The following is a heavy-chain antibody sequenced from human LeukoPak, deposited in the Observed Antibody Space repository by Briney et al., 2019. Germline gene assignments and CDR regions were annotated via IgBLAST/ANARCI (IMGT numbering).Heavy chain of an antibody. D-gene: IGHD2-21*02. CDR2: IWYDGSNK. CDR3: ARDREYCGGDCYSDYYYGMDV. Sequence: GGSLRLSCAASGFTFSSYGMHWVRQAPGKGLEGVAVIWYDGSNKYYADSVKGRFTISRDNSKNTLYLQMNSLRAEDTAVYYCARDREYCGGDCYSDYYYGMDVWGKGTTVTVSS. J-gene: IGHJ6*04. CDR1: GFTFSSYG. V-gene: IGHV3-33*08.